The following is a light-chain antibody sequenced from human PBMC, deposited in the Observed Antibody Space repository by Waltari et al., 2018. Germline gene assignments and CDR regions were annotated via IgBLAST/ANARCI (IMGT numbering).Light chain of an antibody. CDR2: ADS. Sequence: SSVLTQPPSLSVAPGRTARMTCAGDRSGRKSVPWYQHKPGRAPPLVGYADSDRPSGIPERFSGSNSGNTAALTISRVETGDEADYYCQVWDTNIDQGVFGGGTRLTVL. CDR3: QVWDTNIDQGV. CDR1: RSGRKS. V-gene: IGLV3-21*03. J-gene: IGLJ3*02.